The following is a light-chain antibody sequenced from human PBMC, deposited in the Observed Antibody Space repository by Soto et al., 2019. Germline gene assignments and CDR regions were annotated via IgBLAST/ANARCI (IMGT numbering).Light chain of an antibody. V-gene: IGKV1D-12*01. Sequence: DIQMTQSPSSVSASVGDRVTITCRASQGINNWLAWYQQKPGEPPKLLIYTTSNLQSGVPSRFSGSGSGTDFTLTISSLQPEDFVTYYCQQANSFPLTFGGGTKVEIK. CDR1: QGINNW. CDR3: QQANSFPLT. J-gene: IGKJ4*01. CDR2: TTS.